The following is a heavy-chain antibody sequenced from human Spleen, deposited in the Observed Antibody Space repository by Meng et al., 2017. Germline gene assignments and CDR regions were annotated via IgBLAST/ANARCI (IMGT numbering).Heavy chain of an antibody. CDR1: GFTFSSYD. CDR3: ARGYGDYEFGLDGMDV. CDR2: IGTAGDT. D-gene: IGHD4-17*01. J-gene: IGHJ6*02. V-gene: IGHV3-13*01. Sequence: GESLKISCAASGFTFSSYDMHWVRQATGKGLEWVSAIGTAGDTYYPGSVKGRFTISRENAKNSLYLQMNSLRAGDTAVYYCARGYGDYEFGLDGMDVWGQGTTCTVSS.